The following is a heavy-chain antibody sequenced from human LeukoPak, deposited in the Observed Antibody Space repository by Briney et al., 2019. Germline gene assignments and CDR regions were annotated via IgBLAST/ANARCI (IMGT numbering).Heavy chain of an antibody. CDR3: ARENSGIAATDIIAY. CDR1: GFIFSSYS. Sequence: KSGGSLRFSGAASGFIFSSYSMTWVGQAPGKGLEGGASFTSRSRSIYYADSVKGRFTISRDNAKESLYLQMNSLRVEDTAIYYCARENSGIAATDIIAYWGQGTLVTVSS. D-gene: IGHD6-13*01. CDR2: FTSRSRSI. V-gene: IGHV3-21*01. J-gene: IGHJ4*02.